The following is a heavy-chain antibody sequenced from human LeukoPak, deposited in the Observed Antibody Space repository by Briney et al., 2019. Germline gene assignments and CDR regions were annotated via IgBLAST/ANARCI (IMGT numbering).Heavy chain of an antibody. Sequence: SETLSLTCTVSGGSISSYYWSWIRQPPGKGLEWIGYISYSGSTNYNPSLKSRVTISVDTSKNQFSLKLSSVTAADTAVYYCARLRGLTYNWFDPWGQGTLVTVSS. V-gene: IGHV4-59*08. CDR1: GGSISSYY. CDR2: ISYSGST. D-gene: IGHD3-16*01. J-gene: IGHJ5*02. CDR3: ARLRGLTYNWFDP.